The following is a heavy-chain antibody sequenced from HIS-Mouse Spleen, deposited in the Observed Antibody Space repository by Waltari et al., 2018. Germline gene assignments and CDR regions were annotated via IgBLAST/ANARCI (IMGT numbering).Heavy chain of an antibody. CDR1: GDSVSSNSAA. D-gene: IGHD7-27*01. Sequence: QVQLQQSGPGLVKPSQTLSFTCAIPGDSVSSNSAAWHGFRQSPSRGLEWLGRTYYRSKWYNDYAVSVKSRITINPDTSKNQFSLQLNSVTPEDTAVYYCARVTGDDAFDIWGQGTMVTVSS. CDR2: TYYRSKWYN. V-gene: IGHV6-1*01. CDR3: ARVTGDDAFDI. J-gene: IGHJ3*02.